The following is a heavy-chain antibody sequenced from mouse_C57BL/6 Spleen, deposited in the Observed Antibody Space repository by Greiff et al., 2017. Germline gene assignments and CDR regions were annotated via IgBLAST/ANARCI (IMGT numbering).Heavy chain of an antibody. CDR3: ADGYYGAMDY. D-gene: IGHD2-3*01. J-gene: IGHJ4*01. CDR1: GFTFSDYG. Sequence: EVNVVESGGGLVKPGGSLKLSCAASGFTFSDYGMHWVRQAPEKGLEWVAYISSGSSTIYYADTVKGRFTISRDNAKNTLFLQMTSLRSEDTAMYYCADGYYGAMDYWGQGTSVTVSS. CDR2: ISSGSSTI. V-gene: IGHV5-17*01.